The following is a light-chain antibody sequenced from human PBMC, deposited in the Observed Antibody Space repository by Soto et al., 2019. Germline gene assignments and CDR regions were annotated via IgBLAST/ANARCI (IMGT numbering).Light chain of an antibody. CDR1: QSVSSN. CDR2: DAS. J-gene: IGKJ1*01. CDR3: QQYNNWPRT. V-gene: IGKV3-15*01. Sequence: EIAMTQSPATLSVSPGERATLSCRASQSVSSNIAWYQQRPGQAPRLLISDASTRATGVPARFSGSGSGTDFTLTISSLQSEDFAVYYCQQYNNWPRTFGQGTKVDI.